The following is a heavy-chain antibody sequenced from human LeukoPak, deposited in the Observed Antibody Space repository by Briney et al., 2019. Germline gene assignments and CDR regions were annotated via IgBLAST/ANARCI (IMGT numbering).Heavy chain of an antibody. Sequence: GASVKVSCKASGYTFTSYGISWVRQAPGQGLEWMGWISAYNGNTNYAQKLQGRVTMTRDTSTSTVYMELSSLRSEDTAVYYCARGCLRATLSPADYWGQGTLVTVSS. CDR3: ARGCLRATLSPADY. CDR1: GYTFTSYG. V-gene: IGHV1-18*01. CDR2: ISAYNGNT. D-gene: IGHD5-12*01. J-gene: IGHJ4*02.